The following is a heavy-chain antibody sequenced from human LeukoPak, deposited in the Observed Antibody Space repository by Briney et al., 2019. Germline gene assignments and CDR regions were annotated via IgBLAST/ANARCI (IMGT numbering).Heavy chain of an antibody. J-gene: IGHJ4*02. CDR3: AVNPVGY. Sequence: ASVKVSCKASGYTFTSYYMHWVRQAPGQGLEWMGIINPSGGSTSYAQKFQGRVTMTRDTSISTAYMELSRLRSDDTAVYYCAVNPVGYWGQGTLVTVSS. CDR2: INPSGGST. D-gene: IGHD1-26*01. CDR1: GYTFTSYY. V-gene: IGHV1-46*01.